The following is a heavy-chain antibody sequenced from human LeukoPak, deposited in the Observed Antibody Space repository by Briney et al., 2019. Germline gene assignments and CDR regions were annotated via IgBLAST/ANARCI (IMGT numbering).Heavy chain of an antibody. CDR2: IIPIFGIA. D-gene: IGHD6-6*01. V-gene: IGHV1-69*04. CDR3: ARGQKEYSSSSATQRFDP. Sequence: SVKVSCKASGGTFSSYAISWVRQAPGRGLEWMGRIIPIFGIANYAQKFQGRVTITADKSTSTAYMELSSLRSEDTAVYYCARGQKEYSSSSATQRFDPWGQGTLVTVSS. CDR1: GGTFSSYA. J-gene: IGHJ5*02.